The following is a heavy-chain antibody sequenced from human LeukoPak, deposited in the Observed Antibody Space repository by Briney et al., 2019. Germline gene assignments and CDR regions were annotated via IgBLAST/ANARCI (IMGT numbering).Heavy chain of an antibody. D-gene: IGHD3-16*01. CDR2: VHSSGDI. CDR3: ARGASPKDAVFFDY. CDR1: GVSITSGSYY. Sequence: SETLSLTCSVSGVSITSGSYYWRWIRQPAGKGLGWIVRVHSSGDIYHNAAFRSRAAVSGDASKNQFSLQLNSVTAADTAVYYCARGASPKDAVFFDYWGQGALITVSS. V-gene: IGHV4-61*02. J-gene: IGHJ4*02.